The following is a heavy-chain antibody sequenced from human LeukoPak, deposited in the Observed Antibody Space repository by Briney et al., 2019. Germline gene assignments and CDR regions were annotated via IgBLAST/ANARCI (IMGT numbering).Heavy chain of an antibody. CDR1: GGTFSSYA. Sequence: ASVTVSCKASGGTFSSYAISWVRQAPGQGLEWMGGIIPIFGTANYAQKFQGRVTITADESTSTAYMELSSLRSEDTAVYYCASVGSLNCSSTSCYEDYYYYGMDVWGQGTTVTVSS. CDR3: ASVGSLNCSSTSCYEDYYYYGMDV. V-gene: IGHV1-69*13. D-gene: IGHD2-2*01. CDR2: IIPIFGTA. J-gene: IGHJ6*02.